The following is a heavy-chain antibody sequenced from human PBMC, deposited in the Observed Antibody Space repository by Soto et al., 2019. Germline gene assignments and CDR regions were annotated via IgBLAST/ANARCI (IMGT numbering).Heavy chain of an antibody. CDR3: ARASQCKSYFDCFAWLDY. CDR2: IYSSGET. J-gene: IGHJ4*02. Sequence: SETLSLTCTVSSGSISGLYWTWIRQPAGKGLEWIGRIYSSGETNYNPSLTGRVIMSLDTSKNQFSLNLTSVTAADTAVYYCARASQCKSYFDCFAWLDYWGQGTLVTVSS. D-gene: IGHD3-9*01. CDR1: SGSISGLY. V-gene: IGHV4-4*07.